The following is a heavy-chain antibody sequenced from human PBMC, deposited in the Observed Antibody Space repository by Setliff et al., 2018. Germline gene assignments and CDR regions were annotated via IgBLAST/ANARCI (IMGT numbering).Heavy chain of an antibody. Sequence: SEILSLTCTVSGDSISRAKYYWSWIRQSAGKGLECLGHIYTDGSTKYNPSLNSRVTLLIDTAKNQISLRLSSVTAADTAVYFCARVTGFSYMDVWGKGTTVTVS. D-gene: IGHD3-3*01. CDR3: ARVTGFSYMDV. V-gene: IGHV4-61*09. CDR1: GDSISRAKYY. CDR2: IYTDGST. J-gene: IGHJ6*03.